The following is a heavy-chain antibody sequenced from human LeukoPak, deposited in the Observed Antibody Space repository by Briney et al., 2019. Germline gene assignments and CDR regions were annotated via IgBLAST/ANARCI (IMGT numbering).Heavy chain of an antibody. J-gene: IGHJ4*02. V-gene: IGHV4-39*01. CDR1: GGSISSSSYY. D-gene: IGHD6-13*01. Sequence: PSETLSLTCTVSGGSISSSSYYWGWIRQPPGKGLEWIGSIYYSGSTYYNSSLKSRVTISVDTSKNQFSLKLSSVTAADTAVYYCARCIAAAGTPSYFDYWGRGTLVTVSS. CDR3: ARCIAAAGTPSYFDY. CDR2: IYYSGST.